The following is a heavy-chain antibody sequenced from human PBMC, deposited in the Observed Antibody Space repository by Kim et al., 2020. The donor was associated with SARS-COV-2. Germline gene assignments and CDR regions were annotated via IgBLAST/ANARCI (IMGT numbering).Heavy chain of an antibody. V-gene: IGHV4-34*01. J-gene: IGHJ6*02. CDR2: INHSGST. D-gene: IGHD2-8*02. Sequence: SETLSLTCAVYGGSFSDYTWTWIRQPPGKGLEWIGEINHSGSTNLSPSLKSRITISVDTSKSQFSLRLKSMTATDAAVYYCVRGRAGVVPSPVLGLGPYYHYYAMDVWGRGPPVAVSS. CDR1: GGSFSDYT. CDR3: VRGRAGVVPSPVLGLGPYYHYYAMDV.